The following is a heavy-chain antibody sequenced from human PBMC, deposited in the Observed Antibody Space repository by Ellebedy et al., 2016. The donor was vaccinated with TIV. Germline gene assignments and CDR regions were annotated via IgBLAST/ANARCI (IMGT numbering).Heavy chain of an antibody. J-gene: IGHJ4*02. CDR3: VRTGRPWFDY. Sequence: GESLKISCVASGFTFSDYYMSWIRQAPGKGLEWVSTISTSSSYTKCADSVKGRFTVSRDDAKNSLYLHMNSLKAEDTAVYYCVRTGRPWFDYWGQGTQVTASS. CDR2: ISTSSSYT. V-gene: IGHV3-11*06. CDR1: GFTFSDYY. D-gene: IGHD2-8*02.